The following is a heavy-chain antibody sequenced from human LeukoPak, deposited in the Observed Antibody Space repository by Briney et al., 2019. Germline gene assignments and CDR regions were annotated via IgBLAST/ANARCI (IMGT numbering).Heavy chain of an antibody. Sequence: PGGSLRLSCAASGFTFSSFEMNWVRQAPGKGLEWVSYIGSVGSTIYYADSVKGRFTISRDNAKNSLYLQMNSLRAEDTAVYYCARDASTMFRGVTHYFDYWGQGTLVTVSS. V-gene: IGHV3-48*03. CDR2: IGSVGSTI. CDR1: GFTFSSFE. J-gene: IGHJ4*02. CDR3: ARDASTMFRGVTHYFDY. D-gene: IGHD3-10*01.